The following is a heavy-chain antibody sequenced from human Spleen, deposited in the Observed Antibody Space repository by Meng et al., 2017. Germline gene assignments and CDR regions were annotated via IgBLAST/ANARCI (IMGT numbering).Heavy chain of an antibody. Sequence: GESLKISCTASGFTFDTYAMHWVRQAPGKGLEWVSLISYDGSNKFYADSVKGRFTISRDNSKNTLYLQVNSLTTEDTAVYFCASSPLVTTDLNYWGQGALVTVSS. CDR1: GFTFDTYA. J-gene: IGHJ4*02. CDR2: ISYDGSNK. CDR3: ASSPLVTTDLNY. D-gene: IGHD2-21*02. V-gene: IGHV3-30*04.